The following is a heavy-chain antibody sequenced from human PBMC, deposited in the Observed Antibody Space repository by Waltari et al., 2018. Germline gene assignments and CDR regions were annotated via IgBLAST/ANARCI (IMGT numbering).Heavy chain of an antibody. CDR3: ARGRICDHIACWGMNDL. CDR1: GFTFNNYW. V-gene: IGHV3-7*04. CDR2: IKQDEREK. Sequence: EVQLVESGGARVQPGGSLRLSCVGSGFTFNNYWMTWVRQAPGKGPEWVASIKQDEREKYYVDSVEGRFTIFRDNAKSALYLQMNSLRVEDTALYYCARGRICDHIACWGMNDLWGQGTLVTVSS. D-gene: IGHD2-21*01. J-gene: IGHJ4*02.